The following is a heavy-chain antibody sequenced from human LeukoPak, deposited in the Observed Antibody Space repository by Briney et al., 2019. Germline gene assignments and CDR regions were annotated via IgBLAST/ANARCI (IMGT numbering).Heavy chain of an antibody. V-gene: IGHV4-59*01. Sequence: SETLSLICTVSGGSISSYFWSWIRQPPGKGLEWIGYIYYTGTTNYNPSLKSRVTISVDTSKNQFSLRLSSVTAADTAVYYCASKSSDHGELRFDYWGQGTLVTVSS. D-gene: IGHD4-17*01. J-gene: IGHJ4*02. CDR3: ASKSSDHGELRFDY. CDR1: GGSISSYF. CDR2: IYYTGTT.